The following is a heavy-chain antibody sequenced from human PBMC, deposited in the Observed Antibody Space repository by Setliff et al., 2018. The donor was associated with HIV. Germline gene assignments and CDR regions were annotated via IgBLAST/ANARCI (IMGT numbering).Heavy chain of an antibody. CDR1: GFTFNTYA. J-gene: IGHJ4*02. CDR3: AKDQYDYVWGSYLTCDY. D-gene: IGHD3-16*02. Sequence: GSLRLSCAASGFTFNTYAISWVRQAPGKGLEWVSAISGSGGSTYYADSVKGRFTISRDNSKNTLYLQVNSLRPEDTAVDYCAKDQYDYVWGSYLTCDYWGQGTLVTVSS. CDR2: ISGSGGST. V-gene: IGHV3-23*01.